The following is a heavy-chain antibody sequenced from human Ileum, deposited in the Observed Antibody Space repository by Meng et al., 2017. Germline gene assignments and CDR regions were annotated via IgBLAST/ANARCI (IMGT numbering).Heavy chain of an antibody. CDR3: ASGSGSLDY. J-gene: IGHJ4*02. CDR1: GGSVSSNIAA. V-gene: IGHV6-1*01. CDR2: TYYRSKWYS. D-gene: IGHD3-3*01. Sequence: QVLLPRAGPGMVKPSQTLSLTWACSGGSVSSNIAAWNWIRQSPLRGLEWLGRTYYRSKWYSEYAVSVKSRISITPDTSKNQFSLQMNSVTPEDTAVYYCASGSGSLDYWGPGTLVTVSS.